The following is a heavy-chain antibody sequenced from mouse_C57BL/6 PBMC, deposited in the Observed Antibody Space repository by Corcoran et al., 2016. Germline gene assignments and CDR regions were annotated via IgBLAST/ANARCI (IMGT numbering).Heavy chain of an antibody. CDR2: IAPEAGDT. J-gene: IGHJ1*03. D-gene: IGHD1-1*01. CDR3: ARSYVYGSRGGRYFDV. Sequence: EVQLQQSGAELVKPGASVKLSCTASGFNIKDYYMHWVKQRTEQGLEWIGRIAPEAGDTKYAPKFQGKATITADKSSNTAYLQLSSMTSEVTAVYYGARSYVYGSRGGRYFDVWGTGTTGTGSS. CDR1: GFNIKDYY. V-gene: IGHV14-2*01.